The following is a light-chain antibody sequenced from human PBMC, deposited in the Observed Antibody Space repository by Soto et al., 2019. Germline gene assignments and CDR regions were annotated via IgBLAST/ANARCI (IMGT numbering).Light chain of an antibody. J-gene: IGLJ2*01. CDR1: SSNIGNNY. CDR3: ATWDYSLSGEV. V-gene: IGLV1-51*01. Sequence: QSVLTQPPSVSAAPGQKVTISCSGSSSNIGNNYVSWYQQLPGTAPKLLIYDNNKRPSGIPDRFSGSKSSTSGTLDITGLQTGDEADYYCATWDYSLSGEVFGGGTKLTVL. CDR2: DNN.